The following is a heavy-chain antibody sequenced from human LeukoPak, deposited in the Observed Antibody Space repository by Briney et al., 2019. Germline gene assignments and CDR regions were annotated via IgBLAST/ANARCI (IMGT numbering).Heavy chain of an antibody. Sequence: GSLSLSCAASGFTFSNYWMSWVRQAPGKGLEWVANIKEDGSEKYYVDSVKGRFTISRDNARNSLYLQMNSLRAEDTAVYYCASGRQLGYWGQGTLVTVSS. CDR3: ASGRQLGY. CDR2: IKEDGSEK. D-gene: IGHD6-13*01. J-gene: IGHJ4*02. CDR1: GFTFSNYW. V-gene: IGHV3-7*01.